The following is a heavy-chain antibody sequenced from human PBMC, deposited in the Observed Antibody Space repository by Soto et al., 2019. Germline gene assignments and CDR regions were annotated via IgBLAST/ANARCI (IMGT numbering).Heavy chain of an antibody. V-gene: IGHV3-64D*06. Sequence: GGSLRLSCSASGFTFSSYVMHWVRQAPGKGLEYVSAISFIGDSTYYADSVKGRFTISRDNSKNTLYLQMSSLRTEDTAVYYCVTKHNTGWFYDNWGQGTLVTVSS. J-gene: IGHJ4*02. CDR1: GFTFSSYV. CDR2: ISFIGDST. D-gene: IGHD6-19*01. CDR3: VTKHNTGWFYDN.